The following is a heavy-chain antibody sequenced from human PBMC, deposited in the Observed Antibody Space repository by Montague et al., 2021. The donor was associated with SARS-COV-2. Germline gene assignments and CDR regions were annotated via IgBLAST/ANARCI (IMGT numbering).Heavy chain of an antibody. CDR1: GFTFSNYA. D-gene: IGHD3-10*01. Sequence: SLRLSCAASGFTFSNYAMNWVRQAPGKGLEWVSGSSGSDGGTHYADSVKGRFTISRDNSKNVLYLQMNSLRAEDTALYYCAKDSYYSGLGYCMDVWGQGTTVTVSS. J-gene: IGHJ6*02. V-gene: IGHV3-23*01. CDR3: AKDSYYSGLGYCMDV. CDR2: SSGSDGGT.